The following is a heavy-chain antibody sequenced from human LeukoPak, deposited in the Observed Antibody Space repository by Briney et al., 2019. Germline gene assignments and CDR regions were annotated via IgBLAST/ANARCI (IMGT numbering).Heavy chain of an antibody. CDR2: ISSSGSTI. CDR3: ARATSLITMIVVVTHAFDI. CDR1: GFTFSSYE. Sequence: GGSLRLSCAASGFTFSSYEMNWVRQAPGKGLEWVSYISSSGSTIYYADSVKGRFTISRDNAKNSLYLQMNSLRAEDTAVYYRARATSLITMIVVVTHAFDIWGQGTMVTVSS. V-gene: IGHV3-48*03. D-gene: IGHD3-22*01. J-gene: IGHJ3*02.